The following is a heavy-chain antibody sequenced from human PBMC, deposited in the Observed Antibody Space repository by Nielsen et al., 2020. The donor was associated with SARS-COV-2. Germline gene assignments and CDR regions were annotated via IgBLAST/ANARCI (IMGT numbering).Heavy chain of an antibody. CDR2: MNPNSGNT. J-gene: IGHJ4*02. D-gene: IGHD3-22*01. V-gene: IGHV1-8*02. CDR1: GGTFSSYA. Sequence: ASVKVSCKASGGTFSSYAISWVRQATGRGLEWMGWMNPNSGNTGYAQKFQGRVTMTRNTSISTAYMELSSLRSEDTAVYYCARGHGIVVRDWGQGTLVTVSS. CDR3: ARGHGIVVRD.